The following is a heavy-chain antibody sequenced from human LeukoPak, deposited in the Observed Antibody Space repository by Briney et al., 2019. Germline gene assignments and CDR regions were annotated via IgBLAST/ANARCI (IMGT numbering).Heavy chain of an antibody. D-gene: IGHD3-16*01. J-gene: IGHJ3*02. V-gene: IGHV4-34*01. CDR2: INHSGST. CDR3: ARGEYDYAWGSYSPNAFAM. Sequence: SETLSLTCAVYGGSFSGYYWSWIRQPPGKGLEWIGEINHSGSTNYNPCLKSRVTISVDTSKNQFSLKLSSVTAADTALYYCARGEYDYAWGSYSPNAFAMWGQGTMVTVSS. CDR1: GGSFSGYY.